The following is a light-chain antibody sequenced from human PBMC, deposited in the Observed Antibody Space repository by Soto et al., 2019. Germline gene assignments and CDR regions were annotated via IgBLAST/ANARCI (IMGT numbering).Light chain of an antibody. CDR1: SSNIGSNT. J-gene: IGLJ2*01. V-gene: IGLV1-44*01. CDR2: SNN. Sequence: QSVLTQPPSASGTPGQSVTLSCSGSSSNIGSNTVNWYQHLPGTAPKLLIYSNNQRPSGVPDRFSGSKSGTSASLAISGLQSEDEAAYYWAAWDDSLNGPGVVFGGGTKLTVL. CDR3: AAWDDSLNGPGVV.